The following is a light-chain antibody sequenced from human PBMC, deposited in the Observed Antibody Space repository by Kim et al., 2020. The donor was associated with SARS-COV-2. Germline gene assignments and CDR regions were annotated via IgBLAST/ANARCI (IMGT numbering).Light chain of an antibody. CDR2: DVN. Sequence: QSGTISRTGTSSDAGTYNYVSWYQNYPGKAPKLSIHDVNKRPSGVPDRFSVSKSGNAASLTVSGLLAEDEADDYGDSYAGYSTLRIFGGGTQLTVL. CDR3: DSYAGYSTLRI. V-gene: IGLV2-11*01. CDR1: SSDAGTYNY. J-gene: IGLJ2*01.